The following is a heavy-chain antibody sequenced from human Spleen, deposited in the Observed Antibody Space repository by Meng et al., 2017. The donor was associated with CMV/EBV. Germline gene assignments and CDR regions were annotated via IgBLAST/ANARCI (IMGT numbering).Heavy chain of an antibody. CDR3: ARGSASGYDSRSAYYISDYFDS. V-gene: IGHV1-2*02. CDR1: GYTFTGYY. D-gene: IGHD3-3*01. Sequence: ASVKVSCKASGYTFTGYYLHWVRQAPGQGLEWMGWINPNSGDTKYAQKFQDIVTMTRDTSISTVHMELSRLTSDATAVYYCARGSASGYDSRSAYYISDYFDSWGQGTLVTVSS. CDR2: INPNSGDT. J-gene: IGHJ4*02.